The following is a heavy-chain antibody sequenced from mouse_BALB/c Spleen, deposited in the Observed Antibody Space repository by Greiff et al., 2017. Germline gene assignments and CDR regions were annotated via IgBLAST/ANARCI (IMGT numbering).Heavy chain of an antibody. D-gene: IGHD2-12*01. V-gene: IGHV2-6-7*01. CDR1: GFSLTGYG. Sequence: QVQLKESGPGLVAPSQSLSITCTVSGFSLTGYGVNWVRQPPGKGLEWLGMIWGDGSKDYNSAIKSRLSISKDNYKGQVFLKMNSLQTDDTARYYFASDYDYAMDYWGQGTSVTVSS. CDR2: IWGDGSK. J-gene: IGHJ4*01. CDR3: ASDYDYAMDY.